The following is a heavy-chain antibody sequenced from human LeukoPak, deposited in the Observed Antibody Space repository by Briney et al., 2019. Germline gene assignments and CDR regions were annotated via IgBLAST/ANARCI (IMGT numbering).Heavy chain of an antibody. Sequence: PGGSLRLSCAASGFTFSSYAMSWLRQAPGKGLEWVSAISGSGGSTYYADSVKGRFTISRDNSKNTLYLQMNSLRAEDTAVYYCAKGGDDYVWGSYHPDYYYYGMDVWGQGTTVTVSS. D-gene: IGHD3-16*02. CDR2: ISGSGGST. CDR3: AKGGDDYVWGSYHPDYYYYGMDV. V-gene: IGHV3-23*01. CDR1: GFTFSSYA. J-gene: IGHJ6*02.